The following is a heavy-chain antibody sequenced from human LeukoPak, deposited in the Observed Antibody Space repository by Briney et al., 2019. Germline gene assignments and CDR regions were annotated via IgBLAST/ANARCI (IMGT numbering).Heavy chain of an antibody. CDR3: ARDLDWILFDY. J-gene: IGHJ4*02. V-gene: IGHV3-74*03. CDR2: IRPEGTTT. CDR1: GFTFSTYW. Sequence: PGGSLRLSCAASGFTFSTYWMHWVRQAPGKGLVWVSRIRPEGTTTAYADSVKGRFTISRDNAKNTLLLQMNSLSAEDTAVYYCARDLDWILFDYWAQGTLVTVSS. D-gene: IGHD3-9*01.